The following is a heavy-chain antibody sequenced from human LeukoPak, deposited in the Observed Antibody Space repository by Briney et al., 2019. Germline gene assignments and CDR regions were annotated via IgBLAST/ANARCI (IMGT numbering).Heavy chain of an antibody. Sequence: GASVTVSCTASGYTFTSYDINWVRQATGQGLEWMGWMNPNSGNTGYAQKFQGRVTMTRDTSISTAYMELSSLRSEDTAVYYCARVGLTSSGWYGDRFDPWGQGTLVTVSS. CDR1: GYTFTSYD. CDR2: MNPNSGNT. V-gene: IGHV1-8*01. CDR3: ARVGLTSSGWYGDRFDP. J-gene: IGHJ5*02. D-gene: IGHD6-19*01.